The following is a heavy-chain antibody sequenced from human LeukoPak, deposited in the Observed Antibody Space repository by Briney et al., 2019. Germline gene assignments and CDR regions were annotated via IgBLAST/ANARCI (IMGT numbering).Heavy chain of an antibody. Sequence: SVKVSCKASGGTFSSYAISWVRQAPGQGLEWMGRIIPIFGTANYAQKFQGRVTITTDESTSTGYMELSSLRSEDTAVYYCARAYCSSTSCYGGAFDIWGQGTMVTVSS. V-gene: IGHV1-69*05. J-gene: IGHJ3*02. CDR1: GGTFSSYA. CDR3: ARAYCSSTSCYGGAFDI. CDR2: IIPIFGTA. D-gene: IGHD2-2*01.